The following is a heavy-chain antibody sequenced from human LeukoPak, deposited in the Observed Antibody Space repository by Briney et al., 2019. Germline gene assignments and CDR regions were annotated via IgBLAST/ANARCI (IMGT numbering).Heavy chain of an antibody. V-gene: IGHV3-7*01. J-gene: IGHJ6*03. CDR3: ARVGSMKQEGECCSTSCYYYYYYYMDV. Sequence: GGSLRLSCAASGFTFSSYWMSWVRQAPGKGLEWVANIKQDGSEKNYVDSVKGRFTISRDNAKNSLYLQMNSLRAEDTAVYYCARVGSMKQEGECCSTSCYYYYYYYMDVWGKGTTVTVSS. CDR2: IKQDGSEK. D-gene: IGHD2-2*01. CDR1: GFTFSSYW.